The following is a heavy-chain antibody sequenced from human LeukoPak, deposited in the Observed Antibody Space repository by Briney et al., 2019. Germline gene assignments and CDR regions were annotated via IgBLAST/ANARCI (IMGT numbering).Heavy chain of an antibody. V-gene: IGHV1-18*01. Sequence: WASVKLSCKASDYTVTTYGMSWVRQAPGQGLEWISWISGYNGNTNYAQKLQGRVTMTTDTSTSTAYMELSSLRSDDTAVYYCATQGYGDYYDGAFDIWGQGTMVTVSS. CDR1: DYTVTTYG. D-gene: IGHD4-17*01. CDR2: ISGYNGNT. CDR3: ATQGYGDYYDGAFDI. J-gene: IGHJ3*02.